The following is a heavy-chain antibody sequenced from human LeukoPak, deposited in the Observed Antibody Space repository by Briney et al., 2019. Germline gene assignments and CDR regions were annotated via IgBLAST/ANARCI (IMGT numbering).Heavy chain of an antibody. CDR3: ASSYGGNPGDFDY. V-gene: IGHV4-31*03. CDR2: IYYSGST. CDR1: GGSISSGGYY. Sequence: SETLSLTCTVSGGSISSGGYYWSWIRQHPGKGLERIGYIYYSGSTYYNPSLKSRVTISVDTSKNQFSLKLSSVTAADTAVYYCASSYGGNPGDFDYWGQGTLVTVSS. D-gene: IGHD4-17*01. J-gene: IGHJ4*02.